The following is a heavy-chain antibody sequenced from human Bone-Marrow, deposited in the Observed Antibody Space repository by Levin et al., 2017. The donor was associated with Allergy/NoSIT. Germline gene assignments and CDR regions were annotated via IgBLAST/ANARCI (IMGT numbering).Heavy chain of an antibody. CDR1: GDSIRISTYY. Sequence: SQTLSLPCIVSGDSIRISTYYWSWIRQPSGKGLEWIGYISSTGSATYNPSLKSRLAISLDTSNDQFSLKLSSVTTVDTAVYYCARSSKGHYDAFDIWGQGTMVTVSS. V-gene: IGHV4-61*01. J-gene: IGHJ3*02. CDR2: ISSTGSA. CDR3: ARSSKGHYDAFDI.